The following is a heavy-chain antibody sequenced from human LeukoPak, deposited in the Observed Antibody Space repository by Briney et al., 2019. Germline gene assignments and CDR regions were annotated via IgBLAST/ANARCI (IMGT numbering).Heavy chain of an antibody. Sequence: GGSQRLSCAASGFTFSRYWMHWVRQAPGKGLVWVSHINTDGRSISYADSVKGRFTVSRDNAKNTLYLQMNSLRADGTALYYCARDLAAAQYYFDYWGQGTLVTLSS. D-gene: IGHD6-13*01. CDR2: INTDGRSI. CDR3: ARDLAAAQYYFDY. V-gene: IGHV3-74*01. J-gene: IGHJ4*02. CDR1: GFTFSRYW.